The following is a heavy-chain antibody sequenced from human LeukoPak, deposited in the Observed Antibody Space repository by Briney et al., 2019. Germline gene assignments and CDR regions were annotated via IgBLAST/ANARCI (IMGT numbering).Heavy chain of an antibody. J-gene: IGHJ4*02. D-gene: IGHD1-26*01. CDR2: ISNTAYNT. V-gene: IGHV3-23*01. CDR1: GFTFISYG. Sequence: PGGSLRLSCEAPGFTFISYGMSWVRKAPGKGLEWVSTISNTAYNTYYADSVKGRFTISRDNSANTVSLQMNSLRAEDTALYYCAKHSGSYFIYYVDSWGQGTQVTVSS. CDR3: AKHSGSYFIYYVDS.